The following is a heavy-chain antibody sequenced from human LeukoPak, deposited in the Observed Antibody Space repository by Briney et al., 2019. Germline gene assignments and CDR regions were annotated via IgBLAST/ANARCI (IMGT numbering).Heavy chain of an antibody. Sequence: SETLSLTCTVSGVSISSYYWSWIRQPPGKGLEWIGYIYYSGSTNYSPSLKSRVTISVDTSKNQFSLKLSSVTAADTAVYYCANVIAVAGTGYFDYWGQGTLVTVSS. V-gene: IGHV4-59*12. J-gene: IGHJ4*02. CDR1: GVSISSYY. CDR2: IYYSGST. D-gene: IGHD6-19*01. CDR3: ANVIAVAGTGYFDY.